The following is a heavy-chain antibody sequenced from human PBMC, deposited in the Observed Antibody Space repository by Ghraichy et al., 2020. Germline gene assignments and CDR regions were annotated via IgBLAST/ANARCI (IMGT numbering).Heavy chain of an antibody. V-gene: IGHV3-23*01. CDR1: GFTFSSYA. D-gene: IGHD3-10*01. J-gene: IGHJ4*02. Sequence: LSLTCAASGFTFSSYAMSWVRQAPGKGLEWVSAISGSGGSTYYADSVKGRFTISRDNSKNTLYLQMNSLRAEDTAVYYCARSSLAGGSGSRQPYFDYWGQGTLVTVSS. CDR2: ISGSGGST. CDR3: ARSSLAGGSGSRQPYFDY.